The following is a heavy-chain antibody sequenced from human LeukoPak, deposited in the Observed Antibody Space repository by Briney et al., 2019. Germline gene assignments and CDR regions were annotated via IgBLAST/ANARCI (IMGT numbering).Heavy chain of an antibody. D-gene: IGHD3-10*01. CDR2: IHRGGNT. J-gene: IGHJ4*02. V-gene: IGHV3-66*01. CDR1: GFTVSGNY. Sequence: PGGSLRLSCAASGFTVSGNYMSWVRQAPGKGLEWLSVIHRGGNTYYADSVKGRFTISRDSSKNTVFLQMDSLRAEDTAVYYCARVPGYGLGVDYGDYWGQGTLVTVSS. CDR3: ARVPGYGLGVDYGDY.